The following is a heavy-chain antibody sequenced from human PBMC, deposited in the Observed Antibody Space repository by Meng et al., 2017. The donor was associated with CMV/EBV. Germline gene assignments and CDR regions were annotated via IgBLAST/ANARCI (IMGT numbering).Heavy chain of an antibody. J-gene: IGHJ4*02. CDR3: STLDNWNYELSN. V-gene: IGHV3-48*03. CDR1: GFTFSSYE. D-gene: IGHD1-7*01. Sequence: GGSLRLSCAASGFTFSSYEMNWVRQAPGKGLEWVSYISSSGSTIYYADSVKGRFTISRDNAKNSLYLQMNSLKAEDTAVYYCSTLDNWNYELSNWGQGTLVTVSS. CDR2: ISSSGSTI.